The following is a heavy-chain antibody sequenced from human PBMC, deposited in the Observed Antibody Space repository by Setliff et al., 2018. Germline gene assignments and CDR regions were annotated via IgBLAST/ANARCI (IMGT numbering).Heavy chain of an antibody. CDR1: GGSISSSSYY. Sequence: SETLSLTCTVSGGSISSSSYYWGWIRQPPGKGLEWIGSIYYSGNTNYNPSLKSRVTISIDTSKNQFSLKLSSVTAADTAVYYCARGLNYYDSSGYYPSKTYYFDYWGQGTLVTVSS. J-gene: IGHJ4*02. CDR3: ARGLNYYDSSGYYPSKTYYFDY. CDR2: IYYSGNT. V-gene: IGHV4-39*07. D-gene: IGHD3-22*01.